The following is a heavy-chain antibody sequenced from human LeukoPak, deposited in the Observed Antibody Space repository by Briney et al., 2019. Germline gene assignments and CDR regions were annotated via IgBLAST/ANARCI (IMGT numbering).Heavy chain of an antibody. D-gene: IGHD4-17*01. Sequence: ASVKVSCKASGYTFTSYGISWVRQAPGQGLEWMGWISAYNDKTNYAQKVQGRVTMTTDTSTSTAYMELRSLRSDDTAVYYCARDQVDTVTPQDYWGQGTLVTVSS. CDR3: ARDQVDTVTPQDY. CDR2: ISAYNDKT. CDR1: GYTFTSYG. J-gene: IGHJ4*02. V-gene: IGHV1-18*01.